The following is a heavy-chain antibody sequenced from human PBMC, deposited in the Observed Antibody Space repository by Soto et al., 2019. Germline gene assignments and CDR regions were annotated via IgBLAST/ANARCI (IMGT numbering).Heavy chain of an antibody. V-gene: IGHV4-59*08. J-gene: IGHJ4*02. CDR2: IYYSGST. CDR3: GRHGYDSRIHYLYYFDT. Sequence: QVQLQESGPGLVKPSETLSLTCTVSGGSISSYYWSWIRQPPGKGLEWIGYIYYSGSTNYNPSLMSRLTISVDKSKNPFSLTVSAVPAADSSVYYWGRHGYDSRIHYLYYFDTWGEGSVSTVSS. D-gene: IGHD3-22*01. CDR1: GGSISSYY.